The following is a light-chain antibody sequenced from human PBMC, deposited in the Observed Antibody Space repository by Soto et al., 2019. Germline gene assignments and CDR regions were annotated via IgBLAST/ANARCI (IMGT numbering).Light chain of an antibody. Sequence: QLVLTQSPSASASLGASVKLTCTLSSGHSSYAIAWHQQQPEKGPRYLMKVDSDGSHTRGDALPDRFSGSSSGAARYLTIARLPSEEEADYYCQTCGTGIHVVFGGGTKLTVL. CDR3: QTCGTGIHVV. J-gene: IGLJ2*01. CDR2: VDSDGSH. V-gene: IGLV4-69*01. CDR1: SGHSSYA.